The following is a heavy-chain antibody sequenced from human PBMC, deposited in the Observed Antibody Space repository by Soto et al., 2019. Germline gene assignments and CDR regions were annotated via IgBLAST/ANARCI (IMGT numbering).Heavy chain of an antibody. CDR3: ARENREDYGDYGGLDY. CDR1: GGSISSYY. V-gene: IGHV4-59*01. CDR2: IYYSGST. J-gene: IGHJ4*02. D-gene: IGHD4-17*01. Sequence: ASETLSLTCTVSGGSISSYYWSWIRQPPGKGLEWIGYIYYSGSTNYNPSLKSRVTISVDTSKNQFSLKLSSVTAADTAVYYCARENREDYGDYGGLDYWGQGTLVTVSS.